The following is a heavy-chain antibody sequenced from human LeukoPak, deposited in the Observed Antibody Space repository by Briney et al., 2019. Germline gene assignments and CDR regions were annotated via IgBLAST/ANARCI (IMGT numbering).Heavy chain of an antibody. CDR3: ARGEDGELSFDY. CDR2: ISYDGSNK. V-gene: IGHV3-30-3*01. CDR1: GFTFSSYA. D-gene: IGHD3-16*02. Sequence: PGGSLRLSCAASGFTFSSYAMHWVRQAPGKGLEWVAVISYDGSNKYYADSVKGRFTISGDNSKNTLYLQMNSLRAEDTAVYYCARGEDGELSFDYWGQGTLVTVSS. J-gene: IGHJ4*02.